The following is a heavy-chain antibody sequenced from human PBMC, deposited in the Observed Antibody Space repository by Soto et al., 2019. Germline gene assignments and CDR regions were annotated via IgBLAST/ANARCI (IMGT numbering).Heavy chain of an antibody. Sequence: QVQLVQSGAEVKKPGASVKVSCKASGYTFTSYGISWVRQAPGQGLEWMGWISAYNGNTNYAQKLQGRVTMTTDTAPSTAYMELRSLRSDDTAVYYCGRDGTVLMYYDFWSGYFGEFDYWGQGTLVTVSS. CDR2: ISAYNGNT. CDR1: GYTFTSYG. CDR3: GRDGTVLMYYDFWSGYFGEFDY. V-gene: IGHV1-18*01. J-gene: IGHJ4*02. D-gene: IGHD3-3*01.